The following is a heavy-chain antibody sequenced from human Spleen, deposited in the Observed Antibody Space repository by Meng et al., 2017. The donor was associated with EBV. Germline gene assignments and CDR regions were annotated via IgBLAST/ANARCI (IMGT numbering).Heavy chain of an antibody. CDR3: ARDEMTTGFDY. V-gene: IGHV1-2*06. CDR2: INPNSGDT. CDR1: GYTFSGSY. D-gene: IGHD4-17*01. J-gene: IGHJ4*02. Sequence: QVQLVQSGAEVKKPEASVKVSRKASGYTFSGSYIHWVRQAPGQGLEWMGRINPNSGDTDYAQKFQGRVTMTRDTSISTAYMELSRLRSDDTALYYCARDEMTTGFDYWGQGSLVTVSS.